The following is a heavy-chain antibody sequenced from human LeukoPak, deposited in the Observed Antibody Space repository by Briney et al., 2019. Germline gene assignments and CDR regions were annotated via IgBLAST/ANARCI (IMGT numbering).Heavy chain of an antibody. J-gene: IGHJ4*02. Sequence: GGSLRLSCAASGFTFTTYWMHWVRQAPGKGLVWVSRINGDGRSSNYVDSVKGRFTISRDNARNTLYPQMNSLRAEDTALYYCARTSPTSHFDFWGQGTLVTVSS. CDR2: INGDGRSS. CDR3: ARTSPTSHFDF. D-gene: IGHD3-16*01. CDR1: GFTFTTYW. V-gene: IGHV3-74*01.